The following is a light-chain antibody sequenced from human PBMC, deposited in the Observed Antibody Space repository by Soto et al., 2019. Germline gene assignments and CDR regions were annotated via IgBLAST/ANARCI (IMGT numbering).Light chain of an antibody. J-gene: IGKJ3*01. CDR3: QQYQSIPCT. CDR1: QRVLHSSNGNSY. V-gene: IGKV4-1*01. Sequence: DIVMTQSPASLALSLAERATINCRSSQRVLHSSNGNSYLAWYQQKPGQPPMLIIYWSSTPESGVPDRFSGRWSGNDFPLTVSILQAEDAAVYCRQQYQSIPCTFGPGTKVHI. CDR2: WSS.